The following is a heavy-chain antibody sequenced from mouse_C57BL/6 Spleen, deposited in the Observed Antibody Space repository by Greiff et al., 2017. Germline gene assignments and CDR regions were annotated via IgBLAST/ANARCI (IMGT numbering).Heavy chain of an antibody. CDR3: AKLGRGGYYFDY. CDR2: INPGSGGT. D-gene: IGHD4-1*01. CDR1: GYAFTNYL. Sequence: QVQLKQSGAELVRPGTSVKVSCKASGYAFTNYLIEWVKQRPGQGLEWIGVINPGSGGTNYNEKFKGKATLTADKSSSTAYMQLSSLTSEDSAVYFCAKLGRGGYYFDYWGQGTTLTVSS. V-gene: IGHV1-54*01. J-gene: IGHJ2*01.